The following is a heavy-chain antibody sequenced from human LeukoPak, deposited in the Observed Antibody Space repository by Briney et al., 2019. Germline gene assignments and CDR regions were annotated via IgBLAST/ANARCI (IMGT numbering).Heavy chain of an antibody. CDR3: ARAPRDYDILTGNAFDI. V-gene: IGHV4-59*08. J-gene: IGHJ3*02. D-gene: IGHD3-9*01. CDR2: IYYSGST. Sequence: PETLSLTCTVSGGSISSYYWSWIRQPPGKGLEWIGYIYYSGSTNYNPSLKSRVTISVDTSKNQFSLKLSSVTAADTAVYYCARAPRDYDILTGNAFDIWGQGTMVTVSS. CDR1: GGSISSYY.